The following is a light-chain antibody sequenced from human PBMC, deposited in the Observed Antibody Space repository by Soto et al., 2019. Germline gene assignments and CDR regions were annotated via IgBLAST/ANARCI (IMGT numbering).Light chain of an antibody. J-gene: IGKJ1*01. CDR2: AAS. CDR3: QQSYSNPRT. CDR1: QSIRTY. Sequence: DIQMTQSPSSLSASVGDRVTITCRASQSIRTYLNWYQQKPGKAPKFLIYAASTLQSGVPSRFSGSGSGTDFTLIISSLQPEDFATYYCQQSYSNPRTFGQRTKVEIK. V-gene: IGKV1-39*01.